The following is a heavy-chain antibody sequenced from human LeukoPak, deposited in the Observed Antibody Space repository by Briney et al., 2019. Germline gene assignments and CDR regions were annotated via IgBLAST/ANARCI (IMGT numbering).Heavy chain of an antibody. CDR1: GCSISSGSYY. CDR2: IYTSGST. Sequence: SETLSLTCTVSGCSISSGSYYWSWIRQPAGKGLEWIGRIYTSGSTNYNPSLKSRVTISVDTSKNQFSLKLSSVTAADTAVYYCARIPTVTFFDYWGQGTLVTVSS. J-gene: IGHJ4*02. V-gene: IGHV4-61*02. D-gene: IGHD4-17*01. CDR3: ARIPTVTFFDY.